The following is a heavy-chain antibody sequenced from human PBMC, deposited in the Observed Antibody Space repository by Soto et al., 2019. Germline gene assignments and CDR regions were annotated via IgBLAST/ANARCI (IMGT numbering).Heavy chain of an antibody. D-gene: IGHD3-3*01. Sequence: PSETLSLTCTVSGGSISSYYWSWIRQPPGKGLEWIGYIYYSGSTNYNPSLKSRVTISVDTSKNQFSLKLSSVTAANTAVYYCARDNGRYDFWSGSFGRNSMYDWFDPWGQGTLVTVSS. CDR1: GGSISSYY. CDR2: IYYSGST. CDR3: ARDNGRYDFWSGSFGRNSMYDWFDP. V-gene: IGHV4-59*01. J-gene: IGHJ5*02.